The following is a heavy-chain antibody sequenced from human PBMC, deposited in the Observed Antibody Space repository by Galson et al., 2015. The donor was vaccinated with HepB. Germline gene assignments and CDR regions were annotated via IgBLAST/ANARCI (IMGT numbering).Heavy chain of an antibody. J-gene: IGHJ4*02. CDR2: ISTYNGST. V-gene: IGHV1-18*04. CDR3: AREPPDSSGWYGSSDY. CDR1: YTFTHYG. Sequence: YTFTHYGLSWVRQAPGQGLEWMGWISTYNGSTNYAQRLQGRVTMTTDTSTSTAYMDLRSLRSDDTAVYYCAREPPDSSGWYGSSDYWGQGTLVTVSS. D-gene: IGHD6-19*01.